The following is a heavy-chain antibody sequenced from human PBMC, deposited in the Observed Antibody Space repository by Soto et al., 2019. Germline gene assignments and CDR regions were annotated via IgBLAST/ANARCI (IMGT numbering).Heavy chain of an antibody. CDR3: ATILGGYYSHYFDY. Sequence: QVQLVQSGAEVKKPGASVKVSCKASGYTFTSYGISWVRQAPGQGLEWMGWISAYNGNTNYAQKLQGRVTMTTDTSTSKAYMELRSLRSYDTAVYYCATILGGYYSHYFDYWGQGTLVTVSS. CDR1: GYTFTSYG. CDR2: ISAYNGNT. V-gene: IGHV1-18*01. J-gene: IGHJ4*02. D-gene: IGHD3-22*01.